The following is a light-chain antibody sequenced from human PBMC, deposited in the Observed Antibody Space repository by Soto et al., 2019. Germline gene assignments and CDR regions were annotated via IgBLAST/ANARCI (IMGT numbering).Light chain of an antibody. Sequence: EIVLTQSPGTLSLSPGERATLSCRASQSLSSTYLAWYQQKPGQAPRVLIYGASSRATGIPDRFSGSGSGTDFTLTITRLEPEDFAIYYCPQYGSSPLTFGGGTRLEIK. CDR2: GAS. V-gene: IGKV3-20*01. J-gene: IGKJ4*01. CDR3: PQYGSSPLT. CDR1: QSLSSTY.